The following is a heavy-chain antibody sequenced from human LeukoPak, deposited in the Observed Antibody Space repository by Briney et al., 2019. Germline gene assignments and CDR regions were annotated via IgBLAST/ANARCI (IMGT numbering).Heavy chain of an antibody. V-gene: IGHV3-48*03. CDR2: ISSSGNTI. CDR3: AKEGDYDTFDY. Sequence: GGSLRLSCAASGFTFSSYEMNWVRQAPGKGLEWGSYISSSGNTIYYADFVKGRFTISRDNAKNSLYVQMNSLRAEDTAVYYCAKEGDYDTFDYWGQGILVIVSS. D-gene: IGHD3-16*01. J-gene: IGHJ4*02. CDR1: GFTFSSYE.